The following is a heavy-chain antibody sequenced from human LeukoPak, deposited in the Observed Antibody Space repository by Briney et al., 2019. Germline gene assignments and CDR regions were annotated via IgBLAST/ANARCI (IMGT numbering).Heavy chain of an antibody. CDR1: GGSISSYY. Sequence: SETLSLTCTVSGGSISSYYWSWIRQPPGKGLEWIGYIYYSGSTYYNPSLKSRVTISVDTSKNQFSLKLSSVTAADTAVYYCARRGTGGYFDYWGQGTLVTVSS. V-gene: IGHV4-59*08. CDR3: ARRGTGGYFDY. J-gene: IGHJ4*02. D-gene: IGHD1-1*01. CDR2: IYYSGST.